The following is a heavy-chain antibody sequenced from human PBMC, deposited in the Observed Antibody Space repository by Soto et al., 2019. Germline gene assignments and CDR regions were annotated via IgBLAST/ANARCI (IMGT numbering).Heavy chain of an antibody. Sequence: QVQLVESGGGVVQPGRSLRLSCAASGFTFSSYAMHWVRQAPGKGLEWVAVISYAGTRKYYADSVKGRFAISRDNSKNGLYVQMNSLRAEDTAVYYCATVRDSSGYYAFDIWGQGTMVTVSS. J-gene: IGHJ3*02. CDR1: GFTFSSYA. CDR3: ATVRDSSGYYAFDI. V-gene: IGHV3-30*09. D-gene: IGHD3-22*01. CDR2: ISYAGTRK.